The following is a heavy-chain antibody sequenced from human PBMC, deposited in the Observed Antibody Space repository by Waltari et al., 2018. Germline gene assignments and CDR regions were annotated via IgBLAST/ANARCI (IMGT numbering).Heavy chain of an antibody. CDR2: ISTNNGNT. CDR3: ARVFIGGVIPLEVYYYYGMDV. V-gene: IGHV1-18*01. Sequence: QVQLVQSGAEVKKPGASVKVSCKASGYSFTNFGLTWVRRAPGQGLEWMGWISTNNGNTNYAQKFQGRVIMTRDTFTGTGYMELRSLRSDDTAVYYCARVFIGGVIPLEVYYYYGMDVWGQGTTVTVSS. J-gene: IGHJ6*02. D-gene: IGHD3-16*02. CDR1: GYSFTNFG.